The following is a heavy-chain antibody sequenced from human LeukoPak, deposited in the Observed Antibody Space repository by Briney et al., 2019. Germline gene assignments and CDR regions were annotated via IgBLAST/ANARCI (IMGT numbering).Heavy chain of an antibody. D-gene: IGHD1-26*01. Sequence: SETLSLTCTVSGGSISSYYWSWIRQPPGKGLEWIGYIYYSGSTYYNPSLKSRVTISVDTSKNQFSLKLSSVTAADTAVYYCARVVVGATEYYFDYWGQGTLVTVSS. CDR2: IYYSGST. J-gene: IGHJ4*02. CDR3: ARVVVGATEYYFDY. V-gene: IGHV4-59*08. CDR1: GGSISSYY.